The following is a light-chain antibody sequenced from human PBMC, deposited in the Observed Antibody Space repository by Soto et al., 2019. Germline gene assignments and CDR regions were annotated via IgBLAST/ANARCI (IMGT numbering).Light chain of an antibody. Sequence: EIVLTQSPGTLSLSPGERAILSCRASQRVSGNYLAWYQQKPGQAPRLLFYDASSRATGIPDRFSGRGSGTDFTLTISRLEPEDFAVYYCQQYGSLLFTFGPGTKVDIK. CDR1: QRVSGNY. V-gene: IGKV3-20*01. CDR3: QQYGSLLFT. CDR2: DAS. J-gene: IGKJ3*01.